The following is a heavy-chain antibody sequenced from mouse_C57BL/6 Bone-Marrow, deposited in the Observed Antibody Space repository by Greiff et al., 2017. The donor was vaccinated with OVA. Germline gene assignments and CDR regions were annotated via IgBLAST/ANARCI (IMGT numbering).Heavy chain of an antibody. CDR2: INPYNGDT. D-gene: IGHD1-1*01. V-gene: IGHV1-20*01. CDR3: ARNNTTVHFDY. CDR1: GYSFTGYF. Sequence: VQLQQPGAELVKPGASVKMSCKASGYSFTGYFMNWVMQSHGKSLEWIGRINPYNGDTFYNQKFKGKATLTVDTSSSTAYMQLSSLTSEDSAVYYCARNNTTVHFDYWGQGTTLTVSS. J-gene: IGHJ2*01.